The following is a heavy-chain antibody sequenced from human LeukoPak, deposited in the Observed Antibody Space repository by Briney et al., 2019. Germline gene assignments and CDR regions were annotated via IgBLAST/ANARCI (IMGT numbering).Heavy chain of an antibody. CDR3: ARVEGRMYYDILTGYVEGYYFDY. V-gene: IGHV3-21*01. CDR1: GFTFSRNS. Sequence: GGSLRLSCAASGFTFSRNSMNWVRQAPGKGLEWVSSISTSSSYINYADSVKGRFTISRDNAKNSLYLQMNSLRAEDTAVYYCARVEGRMYYDILTGYVEGYYFDYWGQGTLVTVSS. D-gene: IGHD3-9*01. CDR2: ISTSSSYI. J-gene: IGHJ4*02.